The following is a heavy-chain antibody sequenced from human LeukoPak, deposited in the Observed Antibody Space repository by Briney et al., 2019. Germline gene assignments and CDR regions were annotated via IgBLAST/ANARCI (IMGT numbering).Heavy chain of an antibody. CDR2: ISSSGSTI. Sequence: GGSLRLSCAASGFTFSSYEMNWVRQAPGKGLEWVSYISSSGSTIYYADSVKGRFTISRDNAKNSLYLEMNSLRAEDTAVYYCAFGSSGWYPDYWGQGTLVTVSS. CDR1: GFTFSSYE. J-gene: IGHJ4*02. CDR3: AFGSSGWYPDY. V-gene: IGHV3-48*03. D-gene: IGHD6-19*01.